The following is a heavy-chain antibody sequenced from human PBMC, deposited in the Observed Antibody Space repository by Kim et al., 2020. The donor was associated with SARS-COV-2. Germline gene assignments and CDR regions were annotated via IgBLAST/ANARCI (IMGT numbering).Heavy chain of an antibody. CDR3: ARASPIAAAAPYYYYGMDV. Sequence: SQTLSLTCAISGDSVSSNSAAWNWIRQSPSRGLEWLGRTYYRSKWYNDYAVSVKSRITINPDTSKNQFSLQLNSVTPEDTAVYHCARASPIAAAAPYYYYGMDVWGQGTTVTVSS. CDR1: GDSVSSNSAA. CDR2: TYYRSKWYN. J-gene: IGHJ6*02. D-gene: IGHD6-13*01. V-gene: IGHV6-1*01.